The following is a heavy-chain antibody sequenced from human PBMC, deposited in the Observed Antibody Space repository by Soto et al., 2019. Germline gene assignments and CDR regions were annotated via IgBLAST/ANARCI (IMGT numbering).Heavy chain of an antibody. D-gene: IGHD6-13*01. V-gene: IGHV3-48*01. CDR2: ISSSSSTI. Sequence: GGSLRLSCAASGFTFSSYSMNWVRQAPGKGLEWVSYISSSSSTIYYADSVKGRFTISRDNAKNSLYLQMNSLRAEDTAVYYCARHPERIAQNGWFDPWGQGTLVTVS. CDR3: ARHPERIAQNGWFDP. CDR1: GFTFSSYS. J-gene: IGHJ5*02.